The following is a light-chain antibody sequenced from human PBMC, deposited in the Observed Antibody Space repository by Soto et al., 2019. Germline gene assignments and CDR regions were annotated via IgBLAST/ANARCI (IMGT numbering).Light chain of an antibody. J-gene: IGKJ5*01. CDR3: QQRSNWPSIT. CDR1: QGVSSY. CDR2: DVS. V-gene: IGKV3-11*01. Sequence: EIVLTQSPVTLSLSPGERATLSCRASQGVSSYLAWYQQKPGQAPRLVIYDVSNRATGIPARFSGSGSGTDFTLTISSLEPEDFAVYYCQQRSNWPSITFGQGTRLEIK.